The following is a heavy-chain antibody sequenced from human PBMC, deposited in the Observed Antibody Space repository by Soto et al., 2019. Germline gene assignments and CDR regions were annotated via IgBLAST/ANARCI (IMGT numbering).Heavy chain of an antibody. D-gene: IGHD2-2*01. V-gene: IGHV3-21*01. J-gene: IGHJ6*02. Sequence: EVQLVESGGGLVKPGGSLRLSCAASGFTFSSYSMNWVRQAPGKGLEWVSSISSSSSYIYYADSVKGRFTISRDNAKNSLYLQRNSLRAEDTAVYYCARDCSSTSCYLTKSYYYYGMDVWGQGTTVTVSS. CDR1: GFTFSSYS. CDR3: ARDCSSTSCYLTKSYYYYGMDV. CDR2: ISSSSSYI.